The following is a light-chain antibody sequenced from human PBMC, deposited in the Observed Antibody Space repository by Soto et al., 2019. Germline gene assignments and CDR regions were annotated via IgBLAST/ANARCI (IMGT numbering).Light chain of an antibody. Sequence: AIRMTQSPYSFSASTGDGVTINCRSPQGISNYLAWYQQKPGKAPKLLIYRASVLESGVQSRFIGGGSGTTVSLTISYLHSEDFATYYCQQYNSFPQTFGQGTKLEIK. CDR1: QGISNY. V-gene: IGKV1-8*01. CDR2: RAS. J-gene: IGKJ2*01. CDR3: QQYNSFPQT.